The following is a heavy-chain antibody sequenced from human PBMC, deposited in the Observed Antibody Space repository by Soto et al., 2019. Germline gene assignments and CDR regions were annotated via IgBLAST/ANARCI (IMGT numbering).Heavy chain of an antibody. J-gene: IGHJ5*02. V-gene: IGHV3-66*01. D-gene: IGHD1-26*01. CDR3: ARGREREARIDR. Sequence: PGGSLRLSCAASGFTVNSNYMHWVRQAPGKGLEWVSVLHSAGNPYYADSVKGRFTISSDTSDNTLYLQMNALRADDTAVYYCARGREREARIDRWGQGTLVTVSS. CDR1: GFTVNSNY. CDR2: LHSAGNP.